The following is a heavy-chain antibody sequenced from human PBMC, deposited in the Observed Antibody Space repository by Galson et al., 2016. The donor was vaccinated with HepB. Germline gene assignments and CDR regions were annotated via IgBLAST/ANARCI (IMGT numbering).Heavy chain of an antibody. CDR3: AKLWAPGLITGSTFFDS. Sequence: SLRLSCAASGFTFSYYGMSWVRQAAGKGLEWVSGISGGPDGRTYYADSVKGRFTVSRDNSKNTLYLQMTSLRAEDTAVYYCAKLWAPGLITGSTFFDSWGQVTLVTVSS. J-gene: IGHJ4*02. CDR2: ISGGPDGRT. D-gene: IGHD1-7*01. CDR1: GFTFSYYG. V-gene: IGHV3-23*01.